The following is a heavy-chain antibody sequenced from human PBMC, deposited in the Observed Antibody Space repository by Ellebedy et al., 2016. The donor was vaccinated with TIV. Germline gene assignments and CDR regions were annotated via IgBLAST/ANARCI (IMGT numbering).Heavy chain of an antibody. CDR3: ARDYYDSALDY. Sequence: GGSLRLSXAASGFTFSSYSMNWVRQAPGKGLEWVSYISSSSTIYYADSVKGRFTISRDNAKNSLYLQMNSLRDEDTAVYYCARDYYDSALDYWGQGTLVTVSS. CDR1: GFTFSSYS. J-gene: IGHJ4*02. CDR2: ISSSSTI. D-gene: IGHD3-22*01. V-gene: IGHV3-48*02.